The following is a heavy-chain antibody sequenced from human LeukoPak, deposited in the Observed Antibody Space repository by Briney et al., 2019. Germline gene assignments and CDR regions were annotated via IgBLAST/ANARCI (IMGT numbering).Heavy chain of an antibody. V-gene: IGHV1-18*01. J-gene: IGHJ4*02. CDR1: GYTFTSYG. CDR3: ARRAGAYTHPYDY. D-gene: IGHD3-16*01. CDR2: ISAYNGNT. Sequence: GASVKVSCKASGYTFTSYGISWVLQAPGQGLEWMGWISAYNGNTHYTQKLQGRLTMTTDTSTSTAYMELRDLISDDTAVYYCARRAGAYTHPYDYWGQGTLVTVS.